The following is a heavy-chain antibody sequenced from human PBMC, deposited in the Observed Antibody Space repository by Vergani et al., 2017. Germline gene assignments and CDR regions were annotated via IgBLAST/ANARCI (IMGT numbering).Heavy chain of an antibody. CDR2: IYSGGST. CDR1: GFTVSSNY. CDR3: ARGIGYSIGVFGWYFDY. V-gene: IGHV3-53*01. J-gene: IGHJ4*02. Sequence: EVQLVESGGGLIQPGGSLRLSCAASGFTVSSNYMSWVRPAPGKGLEWVSVIYSGGSTYYADSVKGRFTISRDNSKNTLYLQMNSLRAEDTAVYYCARGIGYSIGVFGWYFDYWGQGTLVTVSS. D-gene: IGHD6-25*01.